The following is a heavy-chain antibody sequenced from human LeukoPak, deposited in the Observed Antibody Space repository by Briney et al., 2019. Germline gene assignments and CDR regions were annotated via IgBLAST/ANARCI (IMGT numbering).Heavy chain of an antibody. CDR3: ARDRYGDFEDY. V-gene: IGHV4-30-4*08. CDR1: GGSINTANYY. Sequence: SQTLSLTCNVSGGSINTANYYWTWLRQPPGMGREWIGYISYSGTPYYNPSLNSRVTISLDTSKTQFSLILNSVTAADTAMYYCARDRYGDFEDYWGQGTLVTVSS. D-gene: IGHD4-17*01. CDR2: ISYSGTP. J-gene: IGHJ4*02.